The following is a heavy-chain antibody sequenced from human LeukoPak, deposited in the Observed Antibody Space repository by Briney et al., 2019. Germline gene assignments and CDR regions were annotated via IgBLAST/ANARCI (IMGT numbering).Heavy chain of an antibody. CDR2: IMQDGSEK. D-gene: IGHD1-26*01. V-gene: IGHV3-7*01. J-gene: IGHJ6*02. CDR3: ARGIVGATKRNYYYGMDV. CDR1: GFTFSSYW. Sequence: GGSLRLSSAASGFTFSSYWMSWVRQAPGKGLEWVANIMQDGSEKYYVDSVKGRFTISRDNAKNSLYLQMNSLRAEDTAVYYCARGIVGATKRNYYYGMDVWGQGTTVTVSS.